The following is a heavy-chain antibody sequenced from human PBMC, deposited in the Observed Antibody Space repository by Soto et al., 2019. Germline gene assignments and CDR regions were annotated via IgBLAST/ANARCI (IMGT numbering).Heavy chain of an antibody. V-gene: IGHV4-34*01. Sequence: PSETLSLTCAVYGGSFSGYYWTRTRQPPGTGLEWIGEINHSGSTNYNPSLKSRVTISVDTSKNQFSLKLTSVTAADTAVYYCARDKITGLFDYWGQGTLVTVSS. J-gene: IGHJ4*02. D-gene: IGHD2-8*02. CDR1: GGSFSGYY. CDR2: INHSGST. CDR3: ARDKITGLFDY.